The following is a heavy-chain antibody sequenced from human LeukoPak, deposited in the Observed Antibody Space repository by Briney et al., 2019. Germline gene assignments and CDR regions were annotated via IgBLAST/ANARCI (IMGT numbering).Heavy chain of an antibody. CDR3: ARDWYGDYYYYGMDV. V-gene: IGHV4-61*01. D-gene: IGHD4-17*01. J-gene: IGHJ6*02. Sequence: SETLSLTCTVSGGSVSSGSYYWSWIRRPPGKGLEWIGYIYYSGSTNYNPSLKSRVTISVDTSKNQFSLKLSSVTAADTAVYYCARDWYGDYYYYGMDVWGQGTTVTVSS. CDR1: GGSVSSGSYY. CDR2: IYYSGST.